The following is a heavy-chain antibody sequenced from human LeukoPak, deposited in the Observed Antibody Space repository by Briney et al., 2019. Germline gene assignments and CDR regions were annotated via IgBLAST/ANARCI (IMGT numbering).Heavy chain of an antibody. CDR1: GGSISSYY. CDR2: IYYSGST. Sequence: SETLSLTCTVSGGSISSYYWSWIRQPPGKGLEWIGYIYYSGSTNYNPSLKSRVTISVDTSRNQFSLKLSSVTAADTAVYYCARHAYDSSGYSYFDYWGQGTLVTVSS. D-gene: IGHD3-22*01. J-gene: IGHJ4*02. V-gene: IGHV4-59*08. CDR3: ARHAYDSSGYSYFDY.